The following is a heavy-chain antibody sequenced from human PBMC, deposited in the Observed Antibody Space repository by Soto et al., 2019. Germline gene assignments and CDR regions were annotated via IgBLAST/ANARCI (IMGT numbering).Heavy chain of an antibody. V-gene: IGHV3-21*01. CDR3: ARDGEYSGYDFDY. CDR2: ISSSSSYI. CDR1: GFTFSSYS. D-gene: IGHD5-12*01. Sequence: EVQLVESGGGLVKPGGSLRLSCAASGFTFSSYSMNWVRQAPGKGLEWVSSISSSSSYIYYADAVKGRFTISRDNAKNSLYLQMNSRRAGDTAVYYCARDGEYSGYDFDYWGQGTLVTVSS. J-gene: IGHJ4*02.